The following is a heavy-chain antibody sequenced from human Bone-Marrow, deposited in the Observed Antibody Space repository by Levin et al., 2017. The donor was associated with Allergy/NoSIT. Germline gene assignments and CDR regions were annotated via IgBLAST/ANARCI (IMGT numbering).Heavy chain of an antibody. CDR2: IYPGDSDT. CDR1: GYSFINYW. Sequence: GGSLRLSCKVSGYSFINYWIGWVRRMPGKGLEWVGIIYPGDSDTIYSPSFQGQVTISADNSITTAYLQWSSLKASDTATYYCARRGRDCSSTKCYFYLDYWGQGTRVTVPS. V-gene: IGHV5-51*01. D-gene: IGHD2-2*01. CDR3: ARRGRDCSSTKCYFYLDY. J-gene: IGHJ4*02.